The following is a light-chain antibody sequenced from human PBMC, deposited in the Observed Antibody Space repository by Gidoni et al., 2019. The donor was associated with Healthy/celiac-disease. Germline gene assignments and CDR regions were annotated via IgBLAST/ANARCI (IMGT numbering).Light chain of an antibody. J-gene: IGKJ3*01. CDR3: LQHNSTLGA. CDR1: QDIRND. CDR2: AAS. Sequence: PSSLSASVGDRVTITCRASQDIRNDLDWYQQKPGKAPKRLIYAASSLQSGVPSRFSGSGSGTEFTLTISSLQPEDFATYYCLQHNSTLGAFGPGTKVDIK. V-gene: IGKV1-17*01.